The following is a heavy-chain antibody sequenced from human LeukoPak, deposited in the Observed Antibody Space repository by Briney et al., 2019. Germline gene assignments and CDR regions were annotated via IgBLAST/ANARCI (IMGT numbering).Heavy chain of an antibody. CDR1: GDSVFSDSAA. J-gene: IGHJ6*02. V-gene: IGHV6-1*01. D-gene: IGHD5-24*01. Sequence: SQTLSLTCAISGDSVFSDSAAWNWFRQSPSRGLEWLGRTYYRSKWYNDYAVSVKSRITINPDTSKNQFSLQLNSVTPEDTAVYYCTRATTSLRDYYYGMDVWGQGTTVTVSS. CDR3: TRATTSLRDYYYGMDV. CDR2: TYYRSKWYN.